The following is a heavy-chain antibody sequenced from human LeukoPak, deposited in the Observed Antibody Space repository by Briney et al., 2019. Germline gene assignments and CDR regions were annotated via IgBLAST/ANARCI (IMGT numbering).Heavy chain of an antibody. D-gene: IGHD3-22*01. V-gene: IGHV3-30*02. Sequence: SGGSLRLSCAASGFTFSSYGMHWVRQAPGKGLEWVAFIGYDGSNKYYADSVKGRFTISRDNSKNTLYLQMNSLRAEDTAVYYCATSRYYYDSSGYPEYFQHWGQGTLVTVSS. CDR3: ATSRYYYDSSGYPEYFQH. CDR2: IGYDGSNK. J-gene: IGHJ1*01. CDR1: GFTFSSYG.